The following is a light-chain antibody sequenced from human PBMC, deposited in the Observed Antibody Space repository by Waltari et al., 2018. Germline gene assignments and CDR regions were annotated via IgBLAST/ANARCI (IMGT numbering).Light chain of an antibody. Sequence: SYVLTQPPSVSVAPGQTARITCGGNNLGRKTVHWYQQKPGQAPVLVVYDDSDLPSGIPERFSGSNAGNTATLTISRVEAGDEADYYCQVWDSNSDQGVFGGGTKLTVL. CDR3: QVWDSNSDQGV. CDR2: DDS. V-gene: IGLV3-21*02. J-gene: IGLJ3*02. CDR1: NLGRKT.